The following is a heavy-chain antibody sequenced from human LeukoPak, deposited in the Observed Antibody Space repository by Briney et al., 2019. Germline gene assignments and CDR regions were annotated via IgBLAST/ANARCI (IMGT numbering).Heavy chain of an antibody. D-gene: IGHD3-10*01. J-gene: IGHJ5*02. V-gene: IGHV4-4*07. CDR3: ARDLTMVRGVTHNWFDP. Sequence: PSETLSLTCTVSGYSISSGYYWSWIRQPAGKGLEWIGRIYTSGSTNYNPSLKSRVTMSVDTSKNQFSLKLSSVTAADTAVYYCARDLTMVRGVTHNWFDPWGQGTLVTVSS. CDR2: IYTSGST. CDR1: GYSISSGYY.